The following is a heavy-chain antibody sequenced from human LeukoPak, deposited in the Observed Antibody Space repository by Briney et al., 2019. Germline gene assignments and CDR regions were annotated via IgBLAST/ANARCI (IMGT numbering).Heavy chain of an antibody. V-gene: IGHV1-46*01. Sequence: ASVKVSCKASGYTFTSYYMHWVRQAPGQGLEWMGIINPSGGSTSYAQKFQGRVTMTRDTSTSTVYMELSSLRSEDTAVYYCARGWRTPKIEMATITKQGGMDVWGQGTTVTVSS. CDR2: INPSGGST. CDR1: GYTFTSYY. D-gene: IGHD5-24*01. J-gene: IGHJ6*02. CDR3: ARGWRTPKIEMATITKQGGMDV.